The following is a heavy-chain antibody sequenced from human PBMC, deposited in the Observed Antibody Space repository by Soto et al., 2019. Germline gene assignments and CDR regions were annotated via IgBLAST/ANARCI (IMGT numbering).Heavy chain of an antibody. CDR3: ARLIWRDYSSSWYGFNWFDP. CDR2: IYYSGST. V-gene: IGHV4-39*02. J-gene: IGHJ5*02. Sequence: QLQLQESGPGLVKPSETLSLTCTVSGGSISSSSYYWGWIRQPPGKGLEWIGSIYYSGSTYYNPSLKRRVTISVDTSKNHFSLKLSSVTAADTAVYYCARLIWRDYSSSWYGFNWFDPWGQGTLVTVSS. CDR1: GGSISSSSYY. D-gene: IGHD6-13*01.